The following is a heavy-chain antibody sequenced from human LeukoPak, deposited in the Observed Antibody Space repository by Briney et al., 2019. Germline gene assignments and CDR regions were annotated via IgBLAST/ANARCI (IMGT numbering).Heavy chain of an antibody. J-gene: IGHJ6*02. CDR3: ARDGGSSTKEPTGGYYYYGMDV. Sequence: HPGGSLRLSCAASGFTVSRNYMSWVRQAPGMGLEWVSLTHSDGSTSYTESVKGRFTISRDNSKNTLSLQLNSLRAEDTAVYYCARDGGSSTKEPTGGYYYYGMDVWGQGTTVTVSS. CDR1: GFTVSRNY. D-gene: IGHD1-1*01. V-gene: IGHV3-53*01. CDR2: THSDGST.